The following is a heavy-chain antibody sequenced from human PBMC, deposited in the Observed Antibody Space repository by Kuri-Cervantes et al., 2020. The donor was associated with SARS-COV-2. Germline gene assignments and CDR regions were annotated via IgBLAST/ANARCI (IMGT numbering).Heavy chain of an antibody. D-gene: IGHD5-18*01. J-gene: IGHJ4*02. Sequence: GESLKISCATSGFTFSTYAMTWVRQAPGKGLEWISGISGSGGDTYYADSGKGRFTISRDSSNNTLYLQMNRLRAEDTAIYCCTKGGYSSWSYFDYWGQGMLVTVSS. CDR1: GFTFSTYA. CDR3: TKGGYSSWSYFDY. CDR2: ISGSGGDT. V-gene: IGHV3-23*01.